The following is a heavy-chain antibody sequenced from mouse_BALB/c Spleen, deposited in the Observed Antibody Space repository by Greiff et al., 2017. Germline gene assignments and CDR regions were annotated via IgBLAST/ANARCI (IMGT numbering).Heavy chain of an antibody. CDR3: TRCPHYYGSSYGWFAY. CDR1: GYTFTSYW. CDR2: IYPGNSDT. V-gene: IGHV1-5*01. D-gene: IGHD1-1*01. J-gene: IGHJ3*01. Sequence: DVKLQESGTVLARPGASVKMSCKASGYTFTSYWMHWVKQRPGQGLEWIGAIYPGNSDTSYNQKFKGKAKLTAVTSTSTAYMELSSLTNEDSAVYYCTRCPHYYGSSYGWFAYWGQGTLVTVSA.